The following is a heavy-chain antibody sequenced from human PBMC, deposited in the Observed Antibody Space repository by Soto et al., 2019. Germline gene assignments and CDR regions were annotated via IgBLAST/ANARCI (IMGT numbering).Heavy chain of an antibody. V-gene: IGHV3-9*01. D-gene: IGHD1-26*01. CDR2: ISWNSGSI. Sequence: EVQPVESGGGLVQPGRSLRLSCAASGFTFDDYAMHWVRQAPGKGLEWVSGISWNSGSIGYADSVEGRFTISRDNAKNSLYLQMNSLRAEDTALYYCAKSNSGSYDLADYWGQGTLVTVSS. CDR1: GFTFDDYA. CDR3: AKSNSGSYDLADY. J-gene: IGHJ4*02.